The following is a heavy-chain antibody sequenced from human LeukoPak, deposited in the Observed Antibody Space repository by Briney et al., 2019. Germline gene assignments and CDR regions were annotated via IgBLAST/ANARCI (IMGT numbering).Heavy chain of an antibody. D-gene: IGHD6-19*01. CDR1: GGSFSGYY. CDR2: INHSGST. V-gene: IGHV4-34*01. Sequence: SETLSLTCAVYGGSFSGYYWSWIRQPPGKGLEWIGEINHSGSTNYNPSLKSRAAISVDTSKNQFSLKLSSVTAADTAVYYCAISSGWYRNWFDPWGQGTLVTVSS. J-gene: IGHJ5*02. CDR3: AISSGWYRNWFDP.